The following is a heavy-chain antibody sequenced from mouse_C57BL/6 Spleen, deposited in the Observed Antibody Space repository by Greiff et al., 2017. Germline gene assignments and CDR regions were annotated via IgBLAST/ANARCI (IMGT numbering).Heavy chain of an antibody. J-gene: IGHJ4*01. CDR3: AISKIYYGYYAMDY. V-gene: IGHV1-18*01. Sequence: EVQLQQSGPELVKPGASVKIPCKASGYTFTDYNMDWVKQSHGTSLEWIGDINPNNGGTIYNQKFKGKATLTGDKSSKPAYMELRGLTSEDTAIYYCAISKIYYGYYAMDYWGQGTSVTVSS. CDR1: GYTFTDYN. D-gene: IGHD2-1*01. CDR2: INPNNGGT.